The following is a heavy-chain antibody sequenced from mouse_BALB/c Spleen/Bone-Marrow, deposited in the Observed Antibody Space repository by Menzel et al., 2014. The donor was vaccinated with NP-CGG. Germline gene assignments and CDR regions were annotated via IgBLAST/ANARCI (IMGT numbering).Heavy chain of an antibody. CDR2: ILPGSDST. CDR1: GYTFSSYW. CDR3: ARDSSDYLAWFAY. J-gene: IGHJ3*01. D-gene: IGHD3-2*01. Sequence: QVQLQQSGAELMKPGASVKISCKATGYTFSSYWIEWVKQRPGHGLEWIGEILPGSDSTNYNENFKGKATFTADASSNTAYMQLNSLPSEDSAVYFCARDSSDYLAWFAYWGQGTLVTVSA. V-gene: IGHV1-9*01.